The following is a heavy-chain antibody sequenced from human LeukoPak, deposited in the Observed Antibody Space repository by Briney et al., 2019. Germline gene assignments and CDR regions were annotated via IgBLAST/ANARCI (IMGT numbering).Heavy chain of an antibody. D-gene: IGHD1-26*01. Sequence: GGSLRLSCEGSGFTVSTYYMNWVRLAPGKGLEWVAILYSGGSTYYADSVKGRFTVSRDISKNTVYLQMTNLRAEDTAVYYCARVGDHYHWYLDVWGRGTLVTASS. CDR1: GFTVSTYY. CDR3: ARVGDHYHWYLDV. CDR2: LYSGGST. J-gene: IGHJ2*01. V-gene: IGHV3-53*01.